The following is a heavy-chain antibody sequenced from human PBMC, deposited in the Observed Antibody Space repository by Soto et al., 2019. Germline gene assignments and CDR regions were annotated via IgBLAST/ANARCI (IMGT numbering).Heavy chain of an antibody. V-gene: IGHV4-30-4*02. CDR2: IYYSGST. D-gene: IGHD3-22*01. CDR1: GGSISSGDDY. CDR3: AFTYYYDSSGYRIDAFDI. Sequence: SETLSLTCTVSGGSISSGDDYWSWIRQPPGKGLEWIGYIYYSGSTYYNPSLKSRVTISVDTSKNQFSLKLSSVTAADTAVYYCAFTYYYDSSGYRIDAFDIWGQGTMVTVSS. J-gene: IGHJ3*02.